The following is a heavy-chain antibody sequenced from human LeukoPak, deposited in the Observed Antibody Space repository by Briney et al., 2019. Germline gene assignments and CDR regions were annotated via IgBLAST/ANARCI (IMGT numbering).Heavy chain of an antibody. CDR1: GFTFSSYV. CDR2: IRFDGSNK. V-gene: IGHV3-30*02. CDR3: AKSASGYSSSWYCFDY. D-gene: IGHD6-13*01. J-gene: IGHJ4*02. Sequence: GGSLRLSCAAYGFTFSSYVIHWVRQAPGKGLEWVAFIRFDGSNKYYADSVKGRFTISRDNSKNTLYLQMNSLRTEDTAVYYCAKSASGYSSSWYCFDYWGQGTLSPSPQ.